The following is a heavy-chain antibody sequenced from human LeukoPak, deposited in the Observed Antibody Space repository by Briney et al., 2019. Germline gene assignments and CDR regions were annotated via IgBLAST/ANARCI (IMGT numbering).Heavy chain of an antibody. CDR2: IYSSGGT. J-gene: IGHJ4*02. Sequence: PSETLSLTCTVSGGSISSYYWSWIRQPAGKGLEWIGRIYSSGGTNYNPSLKSRVTISADTSKNQFSLQLNSVTPEDTAVYYCARTPYDILTGYYGLEFDYWGQGTLVTVSS. V-gene: IGHV4-4*07. D-gene: IGHD3-9*01. CDR3: ARTPYDILTGYYGLEFDY. CDR1: GGSISSYY.